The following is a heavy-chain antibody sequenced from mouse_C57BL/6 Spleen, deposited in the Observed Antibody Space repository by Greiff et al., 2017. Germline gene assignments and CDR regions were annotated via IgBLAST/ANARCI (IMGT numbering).Heavy chain of an antibody. J-gene: IGHJ1*03. CDR2: ISSGSSTI. V-gene: IGHV5-17*01. CDR1: GFTFSDYG. Sequence: EVNVVESGGGLVKPGGSLKLSCAASGFTFSDYGMHWVRQAPEKGLEWVAYISSGSSTIYYADTVKGRFTISRDNAKNTLFLQMTSLRSEDTAMYYCARQSQLYYDYDGWYFDVWGTGTTGTVSS. CDR3: ARQSQLYYDYDGWYFDV. D-gene: IGHD2-4*01.